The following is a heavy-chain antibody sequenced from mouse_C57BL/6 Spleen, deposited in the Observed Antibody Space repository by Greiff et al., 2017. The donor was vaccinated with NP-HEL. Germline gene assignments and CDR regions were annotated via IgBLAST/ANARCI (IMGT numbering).Heavy chain of an antibody. CDR2: IDPSSGDT. CDR3: ARLGHGSSHGD. CDR1: GYTFTSYT. Sequence: LQESGAELARPGASVKMSCKASGYTFTSYTMHWVKQRPGRGLEWIGSIDPSSGDTKYNEKFKGKATLTADKSSSTAYMQLSSLTSEDSASYYCARLGHGSSHGDRGQVTTLTVAT. J-gene: IGHJ2*01. V-gene: IGHV1-4*01. D-gene: IGHD1-1*01.